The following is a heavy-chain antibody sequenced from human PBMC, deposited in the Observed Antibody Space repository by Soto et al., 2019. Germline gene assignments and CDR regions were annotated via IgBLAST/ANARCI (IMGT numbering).Heavy chain of an antibody. D-gene: IGHD3-22*01. CDR3: AEVQVVVNTSLVFDI. V-gene: IGHV1-58*01. CDR1: GFTFTSSA. CDR2: IVVGSGNT. J-gene: IGHJ3*02. Sequence: SVKVSCKASGFTFTSSAVQWVRQARGQRLEWIGWIVVGSGNTNYAQKFQERVTITRDMSTSTAYMELSSLRSEDTAVYYCAEVQVVVNTSLVFDIWGPGTMVTVSS.